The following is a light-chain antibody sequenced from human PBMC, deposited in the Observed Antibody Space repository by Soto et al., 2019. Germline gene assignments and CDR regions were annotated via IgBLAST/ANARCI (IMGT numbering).Light chain of an antibody. CDR1: QSVSSSY. V-gene: IGKV3-20*01. Sequence: EIVLTQSPGTLSLSPGERATLSCRASQSVSSSYLAWYQQKPGQAPRLLIYGASSRATGIPYRFSGSGSGTDFTLTISRLEPEDFAVYYCQQYGRSPKTFGQGTKLEIK. CDR2: GAS. J-gene: IGKJ2*01. CDR3: QQYGRSPKT.